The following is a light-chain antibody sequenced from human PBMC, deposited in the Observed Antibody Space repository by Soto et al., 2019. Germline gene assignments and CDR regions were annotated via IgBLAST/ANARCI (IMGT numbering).Light chain of an antibody. CDR3: QQYGDLPWT. CDR1: QSISSSY. Sequence: ALTQSPGTLSLSPGERATLSCRASQSISSSYLAWYQQNAGQAPRLLIYGASSRATGVPDMFSASGSGTDFTLPINRLEPEDFAVYYCQQYGDLPWTFGQGTKVEI. CDR2: GAS. J-gene: IGKJ1*01. V-gene: IGKV3-20*01.